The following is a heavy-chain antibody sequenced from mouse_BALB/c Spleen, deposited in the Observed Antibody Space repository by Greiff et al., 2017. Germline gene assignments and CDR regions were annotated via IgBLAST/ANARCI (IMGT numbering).Heavy chain of an antibody. CDR1: GYTFTSYT. CDR2: INPSSGYT. CDR3: ARQLGERAMDY. V-gene: IGHV1-4*01. Sequence: QVQLKESGAELARPGASVKMSCKASGYTFTSYTMHWVKQRPGQGLEWIGYINPSSGYTNYNQKFKDKATLTADKSSSTAYMQLSSLTSEDSAVYYCARQLGERAMDYWGQGTSVTVSS. J-gene: IGHJ4*01. D-gene: IGHD3-1*01.